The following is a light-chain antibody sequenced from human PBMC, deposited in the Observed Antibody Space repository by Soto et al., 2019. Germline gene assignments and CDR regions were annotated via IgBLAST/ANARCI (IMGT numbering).Light chain of an antibody. CDR2: DAS. CDR1: QSVSWL. Sequence: DIQMTQSPSTLAASVGDRLTITCRASQSVSWLLAWYQQKPGKAPKLLIYDASTLESGVPLRFSGSGSGTEFTLTISSLQTDDVATYYCQQYNNCRWTFGQGTKVDIK. J-gene: IGKJ1*01. CDR3: QQYNNCRWT. V-gene: IGKV1-5*01.